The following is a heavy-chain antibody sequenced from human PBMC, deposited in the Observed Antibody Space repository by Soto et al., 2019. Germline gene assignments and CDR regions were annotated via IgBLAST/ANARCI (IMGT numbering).Heavy chain of an antibody. CDR2: IYPGDSDT. J-gene: IGHJ6*02. V-gene: IGHV5-51*01. Sequence: SLKISCKGSGYSFTSYWIGWVRQMPGKALEWMGIIYPGDSDTRYSPSFQGQVTISADKSISTAYLQWSSLKASDTAMYYCARLRYSSSWQYYYYGMGVWGQGTTVTVSS. D-gene: IGHD6-13*01. CDR3: ARLRYSSSWQYYYYGMGV. CDR1: GYSFTSYW.